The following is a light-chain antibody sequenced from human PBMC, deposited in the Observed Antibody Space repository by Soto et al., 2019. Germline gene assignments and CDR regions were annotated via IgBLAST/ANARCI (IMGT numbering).Light chain of an antibody. CDR3: QQVKNYPLT. Sequence: DIQLTQSPSFLSASVGDRVTIPCRASQGISSYVAWYQQKPGKAPKVLIYAASTLKSGVPSRFSGSGSGTEFTLTISSLQPEDFATYHCQQVKNYPLTFDGGTRVEIK. CDR1: QGISSY. V-gene: IGKV1-9*01. J-gene: IGKJ4*01. CDR2: AAS.